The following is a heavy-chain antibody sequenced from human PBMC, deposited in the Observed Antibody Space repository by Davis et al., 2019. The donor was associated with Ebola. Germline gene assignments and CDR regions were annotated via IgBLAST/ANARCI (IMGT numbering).Heavy chain of an antibody. V-gene: IGHV1-8*01. CDR1: GYTFTSYD. CDR3: AKGGYYDILTAYRGNWLDP. J-gene: IGHJ5*02. Sequence: AASVTVSCKASGYTFTSYDINWVRQATGQGLEWMGWMNPNSGNTGYAQKFQGRVTMTRNTSISTAYMKLNNLRAGDTAVYYCAKGGYYDILTAYRGNWLDPWGQGTLVTVSS. CDR2: MNPNSGNT. D-gene: IGHD3-9*01.